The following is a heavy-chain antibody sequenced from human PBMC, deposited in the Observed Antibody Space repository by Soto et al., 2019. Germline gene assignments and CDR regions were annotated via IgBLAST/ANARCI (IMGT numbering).Heavy chain of an antibody. J-gene: IGHJ4*02. Sequence: GASVKVSCKASGYTFTGYYMHWVRQAPGQGLEWMGWINPNSGGTNYAQKFQGWVTMTRDTSISTAYMELSRLRSDDTAVYYCARTQLDFWSGYYLAFFDYWGQGTLVTVSS. V-gene: IGHV1-2*04. D-gene: IGHD3-3*01. CDR2: INPNSGGT. CDR1: GYTFTGYY. CDR3: ARTQLDFWSGYYLAFFDY.